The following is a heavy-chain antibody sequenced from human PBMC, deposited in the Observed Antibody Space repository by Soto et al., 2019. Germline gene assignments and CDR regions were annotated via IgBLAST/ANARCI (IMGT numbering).Heavy chain of an antibody. J-gene: IGHJ4*02. Sequence: ASVKVSCKVSGYTLTELSMHWVRQAPGKGLEWMGGFDPEDGETIYAQKFQGRVTMTEDTSTDTAYMELSSLRSEDTAVYYCATDLPGIAVAGTLETLYDYWGQGTLVTVSS. CDR2: FDPEDGET. CDR1: GYTLTELS. D-gene: IGHD6-19*01. CDR3: ATDLPGIAVAGTLETLYDY. V-gene: IGHV1-24*01.